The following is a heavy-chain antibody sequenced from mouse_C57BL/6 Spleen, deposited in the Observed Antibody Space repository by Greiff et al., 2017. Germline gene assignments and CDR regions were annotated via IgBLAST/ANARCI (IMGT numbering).Heavy chain of an antibody. J-gene: IGHJ3*01. CDR2: INYDGSST. Sequence: EVKLMESEGGLVQPGSSMKLSCTASGFTFSDYYMAWVRQVPEKGLEWVANINYDGSSTYYLDPLQSRFIISRDNAKNILYLQMSRLKSEDTATYYCARSGSSYTLAYWGQGTLVTVSA. V-gene: IGHV5-16*01. CDR1: GFTFSDYY. D-gene: IGHD1-1*01. CDR3: ARSGSSYTLAY.